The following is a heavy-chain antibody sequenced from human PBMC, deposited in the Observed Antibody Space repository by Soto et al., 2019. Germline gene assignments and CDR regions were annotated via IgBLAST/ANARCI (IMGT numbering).Heavy chain of an antibody. CDR1: GFTVSSNY. D-gene: IGHD3-16*02. V-gene: IGHV3-53*01. Sequence: PGGSLRLSCAASGFTVSSNYMSWVRQAPGKGLEWVSVIYSGGSTYYADSVKGRFTISRDNSKNTLYLQMNSLRAEDTAVYYCARDAYDYVWGSYRPLVRGGMDVWGQGTTVTVSS. CDR2: IYSGGST. J-gene: IGHJ6*02. CDR3: ARDAYDYVWGSYRPLVRGGMDV.